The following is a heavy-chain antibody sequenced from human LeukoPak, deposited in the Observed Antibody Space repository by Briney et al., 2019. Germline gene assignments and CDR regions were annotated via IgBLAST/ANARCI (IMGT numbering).Heavy chain of an antibody. Sequence: GASVKVSCKASGYTFTGYYMHWVRQAPGQGLEWMGIINPSGGGTTYAQNFQGRVTMTRDTSTSTAFMELSSLRSEDTAVYYCASGDYSDNSPENYGLDVWGQGTTVTVSS. V-gene: IGHV1-46*01. CDR1: GYTFTGYY. CDR2: INPSGGGT. CDR3: ASGDYSDNSPENYGLDV. D-gene: IGHD3-22*01. J-gene: IGHJ6*02.